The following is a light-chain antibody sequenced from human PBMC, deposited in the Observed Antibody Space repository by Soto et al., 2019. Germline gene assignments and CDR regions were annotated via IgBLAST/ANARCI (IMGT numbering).Light chain of an antibody. CDR2: DAS. J-gene: IGKJ1*01. V-gene: IGKV3-11*01. Sequence: EIVLTQSPGTLSLSPGERATLYCRASQSVSNNYLAWYQQKPGQAPRLLIYDASNRATGIPARFSGSGSGTDFTLTISSLEPEDFAVYYCQQRSNWPRTFGQGTKVDIK. CDR3: QQRSNWPRT. CDR1: QSVSNNY.